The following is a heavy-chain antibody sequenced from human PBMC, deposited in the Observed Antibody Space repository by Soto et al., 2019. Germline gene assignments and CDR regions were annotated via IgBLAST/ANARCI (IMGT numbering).Heavy chain of an antibody. V-gene: IGHV4-34*01. J-gene: IGHJ5*02. CDR2: INHSGST. CDR1: GGSFSGYY. CDR3: AIGRYDFWSGYYGGYNWFDP. Sequence: SETRSLTCAVYGGSFSGYYWSWIRQPPGKGLEWIGEINHSGSTNYNPSLKSRVTISVDTSKNQFSLKLSSVTAADTAVYYCAIGRYDFWSGYYGGYNWFDPWGQGTLVTVSS. D-gene: IGHD3-3*01.